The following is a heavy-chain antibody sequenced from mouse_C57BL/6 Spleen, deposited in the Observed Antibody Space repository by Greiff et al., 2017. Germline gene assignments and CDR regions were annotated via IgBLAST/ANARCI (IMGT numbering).Heavy chain of an antibody. D-gene: IGHD2-2*01. CDR2: IDPSDSET. CDR3: ENHGYPDYFDY. V-gene: IGHV1-52*01. CDR1: GYTFTSYW. J-gene: IGHJ2*01. Sequence: VQLQQPGAELVRPGSSVKLSCKASGYTFTSYWMHWVKQRPIQGLEWIGNIDPSDSETHYNQKFKDKATLTADKASSTAYMQLSSLTSEDSAVYYCENHGYPDYFDYWGQGTTLTVSS.